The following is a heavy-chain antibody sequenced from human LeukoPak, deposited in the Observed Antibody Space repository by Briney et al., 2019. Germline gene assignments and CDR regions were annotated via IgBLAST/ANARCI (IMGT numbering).Heavy chain of an antibody. CDR2: MNGDGSVK. J-gene: IGHJ1*01. Sequence: GGSLRLSCAASGFTFSNYQMHWVRQAPGKGLVWVSLMNGDGSVKNYADSVEGRFTISRDNTRNTLYLQMNILRAEDTAVYYCARGVSLESGNFQYWGQGTLVTVSS. CDR3: ARGVSLESGNFQY. CDR1: GFTFSNYQ. V-gene: IGHV3-74*01. D-gene: IGHD3-3*01.